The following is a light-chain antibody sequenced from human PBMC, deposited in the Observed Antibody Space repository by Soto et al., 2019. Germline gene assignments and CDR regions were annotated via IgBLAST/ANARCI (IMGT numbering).Light chain of an antibody. J-gene: IGLJ2*01. CDR2: DTG. CDR1: TGTVTTSHF. Sequence: QAVVTQEPSLTVSPGGTVTLTCGSSTGTVTTSHFPYWFQQKPGQAPRTLIYDTGNKHSWTPARFSGSLLGDXXALTLSGAQPEDEADYYCLLSYSGTRVFGGGXXXTVL. CDR3: LLSYSGTRV. V-gene: IGLV7-46*01.